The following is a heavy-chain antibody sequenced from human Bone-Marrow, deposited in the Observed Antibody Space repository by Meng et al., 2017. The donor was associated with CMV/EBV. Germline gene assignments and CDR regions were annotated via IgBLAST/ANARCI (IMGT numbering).Heavy chain of an antibody. CDR2: IYYSGST. J-gene: IGHJ5*02. CDR3: ARCSRFALGTGDWFDP. V-gene: IGHV4-59*01. CDR1: GGSISSYY. D-gene: IGHD7-27*01. Sequence: SETMSLTCTVSGGSISSYYWSWIRQPPGKGLEWIGYIYYSGSTNYNPPLKIRVTISVDTSKNQFSLKLSSVTAADTAVYYCARCSRFALGTGDWFDPWGQGTLVTVSS.